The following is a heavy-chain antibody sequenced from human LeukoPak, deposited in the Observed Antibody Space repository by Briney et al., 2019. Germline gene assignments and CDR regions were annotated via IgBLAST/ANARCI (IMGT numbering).Heavy chain of an antibody. CDR2: IRSSGSTI. CDR3: ARDLSLSGCFDY. J-gene: IGHJ4*02. Sequence: GSLRLSCAASGFTFSDYYMSWIRQAPGKGLEWVSYIRSSGSTIYYADSVKGRFTISRDNAKNSLYLQMNSLRAEDTAVYYCARDLSLSGCFDYWGQGTLVTVSS. CDR1: GFTFSDYY. V-gene: IGHV3-11*01. D-gene: IGHD3-9*01.